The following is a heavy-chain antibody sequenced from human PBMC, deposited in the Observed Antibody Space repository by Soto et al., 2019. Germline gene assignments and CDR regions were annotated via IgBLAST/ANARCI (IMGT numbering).Heavy chain of an antibody. J-gene: IGHJ4*02. CDR2: IFSDGTT. Sequence: PGGSLRLSCAVSGFTVSGIYMSWVRQVPGRGLEWVSVIFSDGTTHYAESVKGRFTISRDNSKNTLYLQMNSLRADDTALYYCASDYIAVAGPRSLLFDYWGQGALVTVSS. CDR1: GFTVSGIY. V-gene: IGHV3-53*01. CDR3: ASDYIAVAGPRSLLFDY. D-gene: IGHD6-19*01.